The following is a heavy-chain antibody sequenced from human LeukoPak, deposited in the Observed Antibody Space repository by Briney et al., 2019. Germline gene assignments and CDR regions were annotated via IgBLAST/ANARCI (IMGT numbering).Heavy chain of an antibody. J-gene: IGHJ4*02. CDR3: AKDRYYYDSSGYYGE. D-gene: IGHD3-22*01. V-gene: IGHV3-7*03. CDR2: IKQDGSEK. Sequence: GGSLRLSCAASGFTFSSYWMSWVRQAPGKGLEWVANIKQDGSEKYYVDSVKGRFTISRDNAKNSLYLQMNSLRAEDTALYYCAKDRYYYDSSGYYGEWGQGTLVTVSS. CDR1: GFTFSSYW.